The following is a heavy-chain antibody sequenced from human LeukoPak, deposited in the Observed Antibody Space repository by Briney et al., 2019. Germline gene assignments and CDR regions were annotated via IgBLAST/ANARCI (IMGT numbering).Heavy chain of an antibody. CDR3: ARELSSSAGGTSGVHDY. CDR1: GFTVSSNY. Sequence: GGSLTLSCAASGFTVSSNYMSWVRQAPGKGLEWVSVIYSGGTTYYADSVKGRFTISRDNSNNTLYLQMNSLRAEDTAVYYCARELSSSAGGTSGVHDYWGQGTLVTVSS. D-gene: IGHD2-15*01. CDR2: IYSGGTT. V-gene: IGHV3-53*01. J-gene: IGHJ4*02.